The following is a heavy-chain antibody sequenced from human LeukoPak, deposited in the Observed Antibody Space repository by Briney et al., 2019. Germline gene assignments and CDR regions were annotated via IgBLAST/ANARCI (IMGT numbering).Heavy chain of an antibody. CDR2: ISYDGSNK. CDR1: GFTFSSYG. Sequence: GGSLRLSCAASGFTFSSYGMHWVRQAPGKGLEWVAVISYDGSNKYYADSVKGRFTISRDNSKNTLYLQMNSLRAEDTAVYYCARDPEIAAAPNHLGLEDYYYYYGMDVWGQGTTVTVSS. V-gene: IGHV3-30*03. J-gene: IGHJ6*02. CDR3: ARDPEIAAAPNHLGLEDYYYYYGMDV. D-gene: IGHD6-13*01.